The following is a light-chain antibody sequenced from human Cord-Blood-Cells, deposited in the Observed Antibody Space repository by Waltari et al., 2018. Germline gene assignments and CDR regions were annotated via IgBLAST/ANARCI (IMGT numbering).Light chain of an antibody. V-gene: IGLV1-44*01. CDR3: AAWDESLIECV. CDR1: SSNIGSNT. CDR2: RNK. Sequence: QSVLTQPPSASGTPGQRGTLSCSGSSSNIGSNTVNWYQRLPGAGPNFRIYRNKQLLSGVPYRFPGLKSGSSASLAISGLQSEDGAEDYSAAWDESLIECVCGGGTKLTVL. J-gene: IGLJ3*02.